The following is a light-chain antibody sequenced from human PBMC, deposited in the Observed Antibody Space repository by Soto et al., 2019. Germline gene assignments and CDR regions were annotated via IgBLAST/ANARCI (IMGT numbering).Light chain of an antibody. V-gene: IGKV3-20*01. CDR3: QQYGTSEII. Sequence: EFVLTQSQGTLSLSPVERATLSCRASQSLTNSFIAWYQQRPGQAPRLLIYDTSSRASGIPDRFSGSGSGTDFTLTISRLETEDFAVFYCQQYGTSEIIFGQGTRLEIK. CDR1: QSLTNSF. CDR2: DTS. J-gene: IGKJ5*01.